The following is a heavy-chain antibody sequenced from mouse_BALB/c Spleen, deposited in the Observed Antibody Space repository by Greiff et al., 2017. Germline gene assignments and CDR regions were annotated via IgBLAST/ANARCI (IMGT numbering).Heavy chain of an antibody. V-gene: IGHV5-4*02. J-gene: IGHJ4*01. Sequence: EVHLVESGGGLVKPGGSLKLSCAASGFTFSDYYMYWVRQTPEKRLEWVATISDGGSYTYYPDSVKGRFTISRDNAKNNLYLQMSSLKSEDTAMYYCARGGNWYAMDYWGQGTSVTVSS. D-gene: IGHD2-1*01. CDR3: ARGGNWYAMDY. CDR2: ISDGGSYT. CDR1: GFTFSDYY.